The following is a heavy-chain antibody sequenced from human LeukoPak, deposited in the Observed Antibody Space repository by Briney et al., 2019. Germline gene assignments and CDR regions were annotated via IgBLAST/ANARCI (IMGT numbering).Heavy chain of an antibody. CDR3: AKDQDSGKYYVRHFQH. CDR2: IRSSGSPI. V-gene: IGHV3-48*02. J-gene: IGHJ1*01. D-gene: IGHD1-26*01. Sequence: GGSLRLSCAASGFTFSGYSMNWVRQAPGKGLEWVAYIRSSGSPIYYADSVKGRFTISRDNAKNSLYLQMNSLRDEDTAVYYCAKDQDSGKYYVRHFQHWGQGTLVTVSS. CDR1: GFTFSGYS.